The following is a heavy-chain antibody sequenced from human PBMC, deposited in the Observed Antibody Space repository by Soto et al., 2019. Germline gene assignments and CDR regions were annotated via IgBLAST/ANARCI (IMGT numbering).Heavy chain of an antibody. Sequence: SQTLSLTCAISGDSVSSTSSAWNWIRQSPSRGLGWLGRTFYRSRWYSDYADSVKSRITINSDTSKNQFTLQLNSLTPEDTAVYYCARAGSTIFRLPPPFDYWGQGTLVTVSS. V-gene: IGHV6-1*01. CDR1: GDSVSSTSSA. J-gene: IGHJ4*02. CDR2: TFYRSRWYS. D-gene: IGHD3-9*01. CDR3: ARAGSTIFRLPPPFDY.